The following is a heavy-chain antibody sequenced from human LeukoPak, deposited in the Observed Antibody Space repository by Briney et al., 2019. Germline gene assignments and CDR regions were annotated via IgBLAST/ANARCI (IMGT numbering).Heavy chain of an antibody. J-gene: IGHJ6*02. CDR3: AKGGGYSYGPGYGMDV. Sequence: GGSLRLSCAASGFNFSDYNMNWVRQAPGKGLEWVSVISSSSKYIYYADSVKGRFTISRDNAKNSLYLQMNSLSAEDTAVYYCAKGGGYSYGPGYGMDVWGQGTTVTVSS. CDR2: ISSSSKYI. V-gene: IGHV3-21*04. D-gene: IGHD5-18*01. CDR1: GFNFSDYN.